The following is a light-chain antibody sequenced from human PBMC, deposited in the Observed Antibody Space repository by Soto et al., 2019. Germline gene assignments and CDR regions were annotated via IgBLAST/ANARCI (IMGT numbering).Light chain of an antibody. CDR3: QQYGSSPT. CDR2: DAS. J-gene: IGKJ1*01. CDR1: QSVSSSY. V-gene: IGKV3-20*01. Sequence: EIVLTQSPGTLSLSPGERATLSCRASQSVSSSYLAWYQQKPGQAPRLLIYDASNRATGIPARFSGSGSGTDFTLTISSLEPEDFAVYYCQQYGSSPTFGQGTKVE.